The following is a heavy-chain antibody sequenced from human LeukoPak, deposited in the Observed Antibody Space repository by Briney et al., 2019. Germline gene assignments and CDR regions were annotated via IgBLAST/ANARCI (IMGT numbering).Heavy chain of an antibody. D-gene: IGHD2-8*01. CDR1: GFTFSNYY. Sequence: GGSLRLSCEASGFTFSNYYMNWVRQAPGKGLEWLSSISGSKTYISHADSVKGRLTTARDNVKNSLYLQMNSLRADDTAMYYCARVMRRGNYLDYWGQGTLVTVSS. CDR3: ARVMRRGNYLDY. J-gene: IGHJ4*02. V-gene: IGHV3-21*01. CDR2: ISGSKTYI.